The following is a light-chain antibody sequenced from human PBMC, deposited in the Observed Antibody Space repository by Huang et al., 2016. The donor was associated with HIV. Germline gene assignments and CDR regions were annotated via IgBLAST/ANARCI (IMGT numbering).Light chain of an antibody. CDR1: QSVSNK. CDR2: GAS. V-gene: IGKV3-15*01. CDR3: QQYNNWPPYT. Sequence: EVVMTQSPATLSVSPGERATLSCRASQSVSNKLAWYQQKPGQAPRLFIYGASTRATGIPARFSGSGSGTEFTLTISSLQAEDFAVYYCQQYNNWPPYTFGQGTKLEIK. J-gene: IGKJ2*01.